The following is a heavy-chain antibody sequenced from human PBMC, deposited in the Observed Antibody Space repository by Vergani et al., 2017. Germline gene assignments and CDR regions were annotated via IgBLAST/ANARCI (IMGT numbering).Heavy chain of an antibody. CDR2: IYHSGST. Sequence: QVQLQESGPGLVKPAETLSLSCTVSAVSLQSHYWAWLRQSPGKGLEYIGFIYHSGSTIYHPSLKSRVTMSVDMSKNQFSLKLKSVTSADTAVYYCVRLQNPEYCSSTSCFLDAFDIWGQGTMVTVSS. CDR1: AVSLQSHY. CDR3: VRLQNPEYCSSTSCFLDAFDI. V-gene: IGHV4-59*11. J-gene: IGHJ3*02. D-gene: IGHD2-2*01.